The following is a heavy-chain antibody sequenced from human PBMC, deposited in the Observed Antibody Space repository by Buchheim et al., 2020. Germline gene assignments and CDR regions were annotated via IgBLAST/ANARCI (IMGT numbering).Heavy chain of an antibody. CDR2: IGATGST. CDR3: TMDRGPVPAGNWFDP. D-gene: IGHD2-2*01. Sequence: VQLLESGGGLVQPGGSLRLSCTVSGFIVSNYAMNWVRQAPGKGLEWVSSIGATGSTYYADSVRGRVTISRDSLKNTLYLQMDFLRADDTATYYCTMDRGPVPAGNWFDPWGQGSL. J-gene: IGHJ5*02. CDR1: GFIVSNYA. V-gene: IGHV3-23*01.